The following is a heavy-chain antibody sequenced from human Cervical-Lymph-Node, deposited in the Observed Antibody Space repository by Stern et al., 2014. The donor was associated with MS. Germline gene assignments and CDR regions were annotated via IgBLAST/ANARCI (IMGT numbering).Heavy chain of an antibody. CDR2: ITVYNGNT. CDR3: ARGWGDPRH. J-gene: IGHJ4*02. CDR1: GYTFSSFA. Sequence: VQLVESGAEVKKPGASVNVSCKASGYTFSSFAITWVRQAPGQGLEWMGTITVYNGNTNYAQRVQDRVTMTTDTPTNTAYREVRTLRSDDTAVYYCARGWGDPRHWGQGTLVTVSS. V-gene: IGHV1-18*01. D-gene: IGHD3-16*01.